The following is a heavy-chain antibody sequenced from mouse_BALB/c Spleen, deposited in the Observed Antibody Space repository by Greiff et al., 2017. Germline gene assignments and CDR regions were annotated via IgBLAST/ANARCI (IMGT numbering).Heavy chain of an antibody. CDR2: ISSGGST. CDR1: GFTFSSYA. Sequence: DVKLVESGGGLVKPGGSLKLSCAASGFTFSSYAMSWVRQTPEKRLEWVASISSGGSTYYPDSVKGRFTISRDNARNILYLQMSSLRSEDTAMYYCARRGDYGYGDAMDYWGQGASVTVSS. D-gene: IGHD2-2*01. J-gene: IGHJ4*01. CDR3: ARRGDYGYGDAMDY. V-gene: IGHV5-6-5*01.